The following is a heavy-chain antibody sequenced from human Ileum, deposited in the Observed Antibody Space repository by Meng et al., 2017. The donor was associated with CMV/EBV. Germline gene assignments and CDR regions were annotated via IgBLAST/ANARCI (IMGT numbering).Heavy chain of an antibody. Sequence: TVSGGSISDFNWWTWVRQPPGKGLEWIGEVSHTGTIQYNPSLKSRVVISVDGSKNQFSLKLSSVAAADTAVYSCAKKNPGSPARFDPWGQGILVTVSS. D-gene: IGHD1-26*01. J-gene: IGHJ5*02. CDR3: AKKNPGSPARFDP. CDR1: GGSISDFNW. V-gene: IGHV4-4*01. CDR2: VSHTGTI.